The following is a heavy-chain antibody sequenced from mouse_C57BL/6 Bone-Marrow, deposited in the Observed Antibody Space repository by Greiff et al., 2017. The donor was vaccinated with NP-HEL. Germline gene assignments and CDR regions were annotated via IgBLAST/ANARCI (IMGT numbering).Heavy chain of an antibody. Sequence: VQLQQSGAELVRPGASVKLSCTASGFNIKDDYMHWVKQRPEQGLEWIGWIDPENGDTEYASKFQGKATITADTSSNTAYLQLSSLTSEDTAFYYCTTSNYDYWGQGTTLTVSS. V-gene: IGHV14-4*01. CDR3: TTSNYDY. D-gene: IGHD5-1*01. CDR2: IDPENGDT. J-gene: IGHJ2*01. CDR1: GFNIKDDY.